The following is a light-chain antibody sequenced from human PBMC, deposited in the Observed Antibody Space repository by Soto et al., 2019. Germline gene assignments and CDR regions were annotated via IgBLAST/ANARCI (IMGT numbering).Light chain of an antibody. CDR2: DAS. V-gene: IGKV1-9*01. CDR3: QQVNVYPST. Sequence: IQLTQSPPSLSASVGDRVTITCRASQGISSYLGWYQQKPGKAPNLLIYDASTLHSGVPSRFSCGGSGTDFTLTIRSLQPEDFGTYYCQQVNVYPSTFGGGTKVDIK. J-gene: IGKJ4*01. CDR1: QGISSY.